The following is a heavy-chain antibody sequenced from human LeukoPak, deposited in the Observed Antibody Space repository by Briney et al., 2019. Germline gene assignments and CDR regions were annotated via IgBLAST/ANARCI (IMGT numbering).Heavy chain of an antibody. V-gene: IGHV4-34*01. D-gene: IGHD3-3*01. CDR2: INHSGST. CDR1: GGSFSGYY. Sequence: PSETLSLTCAVYGGSFSGYYWSWIRQPPGKGLEWIGEINHSGSTNYNPSPKSRVTISVDTSKNQFSLKLSSVTAADTAVYYCARGRITIFGVVKYTYYYYMDVWGKGTTVTVSS. J-gene: IGHJ6*03. CDR3: ARGRITIFGVVKYTYYYYMDV.